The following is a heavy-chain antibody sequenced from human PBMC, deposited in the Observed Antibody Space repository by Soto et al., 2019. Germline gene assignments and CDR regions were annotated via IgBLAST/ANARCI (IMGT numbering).Heavy chain of an antibody. CDR1: GFTFSGSA. CDR2: IRSKANSYAT. D-gene: IGHD3-22*01. CDR3: TRPAQPILYHSSGGEDY. J-gene: IGHJ4*02. V-gene: IGHV3-73*01. Sequence: EVQLVESVGGLVQPGGSLKLSCAASGFTFSGSAMHWVRQASGKGLEWVGRIRSKANSYATAYAASVKGRFTISRDDSKNTAYLQINSLKTEDTPVYYCTRPAQPILYHSSGGEDYWGQGTLVTVSS.